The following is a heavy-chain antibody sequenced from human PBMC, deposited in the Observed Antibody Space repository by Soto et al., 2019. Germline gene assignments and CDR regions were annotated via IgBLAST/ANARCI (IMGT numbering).Heavy chain of an antibody. CDR2: IYHSGST. D-gene: IGHD2-15*01. V-gene: IGHV4-4*02. CDR1: GGSISSSNW. J-gene: IGHJ3*02. Sequence: SSETLSLTCAVSGGSISSSNWWSWVRQPPGKGLEWIGEIYHSGSTNYNPSFKSRVTISVDKSKNQFSLKLSSVTAADTAVYYCARSQAPYCSGGSCGNDAFDIWGQGTMVTVSS. CDR3: ARSQAPYCSGGSCGNDAFDI.